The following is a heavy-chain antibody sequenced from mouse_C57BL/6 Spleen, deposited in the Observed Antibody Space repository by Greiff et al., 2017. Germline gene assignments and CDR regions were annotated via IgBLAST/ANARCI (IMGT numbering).Heavy chain of an antibody. CDR1: GYAFSSYW. CDR3: AREEGDGYDGHYFDY. Sequence: VQLQQSGAELVKPGASVKISCKASGYAFSSYWMNWVKQRPGKGLEWIGQIYPGDGDTNYNGKFKGKATLTVDKSSSTAYMQLSSLTSEDSAVYYCAREEGDGYDGHYFDYWGQGTTLTVSS. V-gene: IGHV1-80*01. D-gene: IGHD2-2*01. CDR2: IYPGDGDT. J-gene: IGHJ2*01.